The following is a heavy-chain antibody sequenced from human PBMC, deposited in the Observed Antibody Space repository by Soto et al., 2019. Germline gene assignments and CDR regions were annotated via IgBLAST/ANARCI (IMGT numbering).Heavy chain of an antibody. V-gene: IGHV3-30*04. CDR3: ARDFIVGAPDYFDY. CDR2: ISYDGRVK. D-gene: IGHD1-26*01. CDR1: GFTFSGSA. J-gene: IGHJ4*02. Sequence: GGSLRLSFAASGFTFSGSAMHWVRQAPGKGLEWVAVISYDGRVKYYVDSVKGRFTISRDDSKNTLYLQMNSLRVDDTAVYYCARDFIVGAPDYFDYWGQGTLVTVSS.